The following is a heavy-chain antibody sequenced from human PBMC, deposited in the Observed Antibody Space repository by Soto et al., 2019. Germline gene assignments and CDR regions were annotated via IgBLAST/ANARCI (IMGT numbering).Heavy chain of an antibody. CDR2: IIPILGIA. D-gene: IGHD3-16*01. J-gene: IGHJ6*03. Sequence: SVKVSCKASGGTFSSYTISWVRQAPGQGLEWMGRIIPILGIANYAQKFQGRVTITADKSTSTAYMELSSLRSEDTAVYYCARGKEGGGYYYYMDVWGKGTTVTVSS. CDR3: ARGKEGGGYYYYMDV. V-gene: IGHV1-69*02. CDR1: GGTFSSYT.